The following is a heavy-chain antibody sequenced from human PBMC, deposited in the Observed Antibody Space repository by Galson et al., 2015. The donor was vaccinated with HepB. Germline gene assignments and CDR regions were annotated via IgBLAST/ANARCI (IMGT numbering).Heavy chain of an antibody. J-gene: IGHJ4*02. CDR3: ARAQITIIVGYFDY. Sequence: SLRLSCAASGFIFSSYGMHWVRQAPGKGLEWVAVIWYDGSKKYYGDSVKGRFTVSRDNSKNTLYLQMNSLRAEDTAVYYCARAQITIIVGYFDYWGQGTLVTVSS. CDR1: GFIFSSYG. CDR2: IWYDGSKK. D-gene: IGHD3-22*01. V-gene: IGHV3-33*01.